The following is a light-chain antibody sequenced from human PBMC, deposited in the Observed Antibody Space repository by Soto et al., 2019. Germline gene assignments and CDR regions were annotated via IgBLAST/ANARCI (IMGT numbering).Light chain of an antibody. J-gene: IGKJ5*01. V-gene: IGKV3-20*01. CDR2: GAS. Sequence: EIVLTQSPGTLSLSPGERATLSCRASQSVSSSYLAWYQQKPGQAPRLLIYGASNRATGIPDRFSGSGSGTDFTLTISRLEPEDFAVYYCKQYGSSGTVGQGKRLEIK. CDR1: QSVSSSY. CDR3: KQYGSSGT.